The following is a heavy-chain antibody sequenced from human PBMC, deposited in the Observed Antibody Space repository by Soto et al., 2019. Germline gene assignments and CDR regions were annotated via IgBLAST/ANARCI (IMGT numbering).Heavy chain of an antibody. J-gene: IGHJ4*02. CDR1: GYTFTDHY. CDR2: INPSGGST. Sequence: QVQLVQSGAEVKKPGASVKVSCKASGYTFTDHYIHWVRQAPGQGLEWMGIINPSGGSTSYPQKFQGRVTMTRDTSMSTVYMELSSLRSEDTAMYYCARAYSYGPFDYWGQGTLVTVSS. CDR3: ARAYSYGPFDY. V-gene: IGHV1-46*01. D-gene: IGHD5-18*01.